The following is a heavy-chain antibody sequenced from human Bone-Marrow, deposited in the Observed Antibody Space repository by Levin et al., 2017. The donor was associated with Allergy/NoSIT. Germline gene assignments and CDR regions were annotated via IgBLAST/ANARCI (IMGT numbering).Heavy chain of an antibody. CDR1: GYTFTYYG. J-gene: IGHJ6*02. D-gene: IGHD3-3*01. V-gene: IGHV1-18*01. CDR2: ISGENGNT. CDR3: ARDSIFGVVNGMDV. Sequence: ASLKVSCLASGYTFTYYGISWVRQAPGQGLEWMGWISGENGNTYYTEKFQERVTMTIDTSARTVYLEMTSLRHDDTAVYYCARDSIFGVVNGMDVWGLGTTVTVSS.